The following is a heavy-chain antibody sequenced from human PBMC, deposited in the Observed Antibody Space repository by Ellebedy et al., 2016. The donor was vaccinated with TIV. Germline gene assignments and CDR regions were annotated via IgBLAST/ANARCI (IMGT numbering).Heavy chain of an antibody. CDR3: AKGSGSIAAGGATLFLD. J-gene: IGHJ4*02. V-gene: IGHV3-23*01. D-gene: IGHD4/OR15-4a*01. CDR2: ISAAGVGT. Sequence: GGSLRLXXAASGFTFSNYAMSWVRQAPGEGLKWVSTISAAGVGTYFADSVKGRFTIARDNSKNTVSLQMFSLRADDTAVYYCAKGSGSIAAGGATLFLDWGQGTVVTVSS. CDR1: GFTFSNYA.